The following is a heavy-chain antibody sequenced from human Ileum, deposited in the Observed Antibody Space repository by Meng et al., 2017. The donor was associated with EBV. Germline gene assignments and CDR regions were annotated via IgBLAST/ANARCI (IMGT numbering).Heavy chain of an antibody. V-gene: IGHV4-4*02. D-gene: IGHD1-26*01. CDR2: IFHVGTG. CDR1: GDSISSHRW. Sequence: VEPQESGPGLVKPSGTLSLTCAVSGDSISSHRWWGWVRQPPTKGPEWIGEIFHVGTGNYNPSLKSRVTISMDTSKNQISLGLTSVTAADTAVYYCAARVGGSYSGFDLWGQGTLVTVSS. J-gene: IGHJ4*02. CDR3: AARVGGSYSGFDL.